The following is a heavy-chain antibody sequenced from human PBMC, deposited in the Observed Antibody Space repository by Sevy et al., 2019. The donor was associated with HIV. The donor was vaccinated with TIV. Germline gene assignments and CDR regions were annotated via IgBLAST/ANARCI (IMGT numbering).Heavy chain of an antibody. J-gene: IGHJ6*02. V-gene: IGHV3-74*01. Sequence: GESLKISCAASGFTFSSYWMHWVRQAPGKGLVWVSRINSDGSSTSYADSVKGRFTISRDNAKNTLYLQMNSLRAEDTAVYYCARVPSLYCSSTSCYGAYYYYSMDVWGQGTTVTVSS. CDR2: INSDGSST. D-gene: IGHD2-2*01. CDR3: ARVPSLYCSSTSCYGAYYYYSMDV. CDR1: GFTFSSYW.